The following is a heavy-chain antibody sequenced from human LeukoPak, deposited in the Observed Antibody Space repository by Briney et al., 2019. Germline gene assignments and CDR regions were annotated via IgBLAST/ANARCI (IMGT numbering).Heavy chain of an antibody. V-gene: IGHV4-59*08. D-gene: IGHD1-26*01. CDR3: ARHDLWDSGSYSLDY. CDR1: GGSISSYY. J-gene: IGHJ4*02. CDR2: IYYSGST. Sequence: SETLSLTCTVSGGSISSYYWSWIRQPPGTGLEWIGYIYYSGSTNYNPSLKSRVTISVDTSKNQFSLKLSSVTAADTAVYYCARHDLWDSGSYSLDYWGQGTLVTVSS.